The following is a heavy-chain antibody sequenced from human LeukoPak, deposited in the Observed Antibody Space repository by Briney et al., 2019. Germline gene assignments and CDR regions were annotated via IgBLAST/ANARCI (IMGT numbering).Heavy chain of an antibody. CDR1: GFTFSDYY. D-gene: IGHD5-18*01. J-gene: IGHJ5*02. Sequence: GGSLRLSCAASGFTFSDYYMSWIRQAPGKGLEWVSYISSSGSTIYYADSVKGRFTISRDNAKNSLYLQMNSLRAEDTAVYYCARGSGYSYGFRAYNWFDPWGQGTLVTVSS. CDR2: ISSSGSTI. CDR3: ARGSGYSYGFRAYNWFDP. V-gene: IGHV3-11*04.